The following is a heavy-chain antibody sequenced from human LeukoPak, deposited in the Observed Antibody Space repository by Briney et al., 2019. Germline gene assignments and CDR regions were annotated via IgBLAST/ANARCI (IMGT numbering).Heavy chain of an antibody. J-gene: IGHJ4*02. V-gene: IGHV4-59*01. CDR1: GGSINGYY. CDR2: IYYSGST. Sequence: PSETLSLTCTVSGGSINGYYCSWIRQPPGRGLEWIGYIYYSGSTNYNPSLKSRVTISVDTSKNQFSLKLSSVTAADTAVYYCARVGRYSFDYWGQGTLVTVSS. D-gene: IGHD1-14*01. CDR3: ARVGRYSFDY.